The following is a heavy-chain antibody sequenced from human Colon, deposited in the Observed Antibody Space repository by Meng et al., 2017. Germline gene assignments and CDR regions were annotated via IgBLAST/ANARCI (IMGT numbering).Heavy chain of an antibody. CDR1: VVSVKGGIYY. J-gene: IGHJ4*02. V-gene: IGHV4-61*01. CDR3: AREGPIAVAGYDY. D-gene: IGHD6-19*01. CDR2: IYSSGST. Sequence: RDSGTRLVRPSETLSLTCHVFVVSVKGGIYYWNWMRQPPGKTLEWIGYIYSSGSTTYNPSLKSRVTISLDTPKNQFSLKLTSVTAADTAVYYCAREGPIAVAGYDYWGQGTLVTVSS.